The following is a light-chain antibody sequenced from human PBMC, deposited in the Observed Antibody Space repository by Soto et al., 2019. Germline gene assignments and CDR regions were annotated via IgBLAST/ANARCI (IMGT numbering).Light chain of an antibody. CDR2: AAS. V-gene: IGKV1-12*01. Sequence: DIQMTQSPSSVSASVGDRVIIACWASQDIATWLAWYQQKPGKAPKLLIYAASSLQSGVPSRFSGSGSGTDFTLTISSLQPEDFATYYCLQDYNYPRTFGQGTKVDI. CDR1: QDIATW. J-gene: IGKJ1*01. CDR3: LQDYNYPRT.